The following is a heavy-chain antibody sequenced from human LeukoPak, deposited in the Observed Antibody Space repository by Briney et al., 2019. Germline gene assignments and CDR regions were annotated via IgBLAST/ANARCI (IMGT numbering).Heavy chain of an antibody. Sequence: GGSLRLSCAASGFSLSSYAMSWVRQAPGKGLEWVSAISSSDAGTYHADSVRGRFTISRDSSKNTLYLQMNSLRAEDAAVYYCAKAPVTSCRGAYCYPFDYWGQGTLVTVSS. CDR1: GFSLSSYA. V-gene: IGHV3-23*01. CDR2: ISSSDAGT. CDR3: AKAPVTSCRGAYCYPFDY. D-gene: IGHD2-21*01. J-gene: IGHJ4*02.